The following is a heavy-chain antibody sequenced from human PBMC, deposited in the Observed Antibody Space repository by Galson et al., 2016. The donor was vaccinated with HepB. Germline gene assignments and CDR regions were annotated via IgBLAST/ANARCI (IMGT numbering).Heavy chain of an antibody. D-gene: IGHD6-19*01. CDR2: LSNSGNT. J-gene: IGHJ4*02. CDR3: ARRKAVAATNYYFDY. V-gene: IGHV4-39*01. CDR1: GGSISSSSYN. Sequence: SETLSLTCTVSGGSISSSSYNWGWIRQPPGKGLEWIGSLSNSGNTYYKPSLKSRVTISVDTSKNQFSLRLSSVTAADTAVYYCARRKAVAATNYYFDYWGQGTLVTVSS.